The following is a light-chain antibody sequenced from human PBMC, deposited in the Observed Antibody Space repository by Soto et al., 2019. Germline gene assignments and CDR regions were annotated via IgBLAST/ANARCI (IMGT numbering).Light chain of an antibody. CDR3: QQANSFSALT. V-gene: IGKV1-12*01. CDR1: QGISSW. CDR2: AAS. J-gene: IGKJ4*01. Sequence: DIQMTQSPSSVSASVGDRVTITCRASQGISSWLAWYQQKPGKAPKLLIYAASSLQSGVPSRFSGSGSGTDFPLPLRQPAPGGFATYYCQQANSFSALTFGGGTKVEIK.